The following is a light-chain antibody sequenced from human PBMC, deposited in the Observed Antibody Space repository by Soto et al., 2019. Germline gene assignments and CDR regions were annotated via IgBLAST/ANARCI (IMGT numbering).Light chain of an antibody. CDR2: RSD. V-gene: IGLV1-47*01. CDR1: SRDVGAYDY. CDR3: AAWDDRLSGVV. Sequence: QSALTQPASVSGSPGQSITISCTGTSRDVGAYDYVSWYQQHPGTAPKLLIYRSDQRPSGVPDRISGSRSGTSASLAISGLRSEDEAGYYCAAWDDRLSGVVFGGGTKLTVL. J-gene: IGLJ3*02.